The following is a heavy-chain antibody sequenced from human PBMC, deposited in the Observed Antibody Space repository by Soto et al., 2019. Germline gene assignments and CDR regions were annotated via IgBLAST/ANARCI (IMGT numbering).Heavy chain of an antibody. CDR2: INPNSGGT. Sequence: SEECRYAIKGRSRHSLHQDPEQGLEWMGWINPNSGGTNYAQKFQGWVTMTRDTSISTAYMELSRLRSDDTAVYYCARDARGDEAPMDYWCKGTLVTV. CDR1: RYAIKGRS. CDR3: ARDARGDEAPMDY. J-gene: IGHJ4*02. D-gene: IGHD3-10*01. V-gene: IGHV1-2*04.